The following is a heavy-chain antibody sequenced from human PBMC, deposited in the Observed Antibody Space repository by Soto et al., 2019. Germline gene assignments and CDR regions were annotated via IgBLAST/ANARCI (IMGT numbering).Heavy chain of an antibody. CDR3: ARYLCGSYYVACFDY. D-gene: IGHD1-26*01. V-gene: IGHV3-21*01. CDR2: ISSSSSNI. Sequence: EVQLVESGGGLVKPGGSLRLSCAASGFTFSSYSMHWVRQAPGKGLEWVSSISSSSSNIYYADSVKGRFTIARDNAKNSLYLQMNSLRAEDTAVYHCARYLCGSYYVACFDYWGQGTLVTVSS. J-gene: IGHJ4*02. CDR1: GFTFSSYS.